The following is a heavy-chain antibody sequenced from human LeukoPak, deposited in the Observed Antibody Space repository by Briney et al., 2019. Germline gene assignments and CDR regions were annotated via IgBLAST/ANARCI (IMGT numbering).Heavy chain of an antibody. CDR2: INPSGSST. J-gene: IGHJ6*03. CDR3: ARGPKLELPSCYYYYMDV. V-gene: IGHV1-46*01. D-gene: IGHD1-7*01. Sequence: ASVKVSCKASGYSFTSHYMHWVRQAPGQGLEWLGLINPSGSSTLYAQKFQGRVTMTRDTSISTAYMELSRLRSDDTAVYYCARGPKLELPSCYYYYMDVWGKGTTVTVSS. CDR1: GYSFTSHY.